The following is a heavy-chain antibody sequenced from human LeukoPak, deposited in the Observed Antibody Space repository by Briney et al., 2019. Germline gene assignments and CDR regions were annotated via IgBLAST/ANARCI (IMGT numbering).Heavy chain of an antibody. D-gene: IGHD4-17*01. CDR2: IYFGGGT. V-gene: IGHV4-59*01. Sequence: SDTLSLTCTVSGASIGSYFWSWIRQPPRKGLEWIGYIYFGGGTNYNPSFESRITISVDTSKNQISLNLTSVTSADTAIYYCARERGDYDSDNWFDSWGQGTLVTVSS. CDR3: ARERGDYDSDNWFDS. CDR1: GASIGSYF. J-gene: IGHJ5*01.